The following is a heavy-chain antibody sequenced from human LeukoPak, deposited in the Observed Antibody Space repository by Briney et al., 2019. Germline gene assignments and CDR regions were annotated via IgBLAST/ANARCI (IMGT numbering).Heavy chain of an antibody. J-gene: IGHJ4*02. CDR3: ASYGPGYNWLIK. CDR2: IHPVTGDT. D-gene: IGHD1-1*01. V-gene: IGHV1-2*02. Sequence: GASVKVSCTFTGYYMHWVRQAPGQGLEWMGWIHPVTGDTNYAQRFQGRVTMTRDTSSRTTYMELSRLTSGDTALYYCASYGPGYNWLIKWGQGTQVTVSS. CDR1: FTGYY.